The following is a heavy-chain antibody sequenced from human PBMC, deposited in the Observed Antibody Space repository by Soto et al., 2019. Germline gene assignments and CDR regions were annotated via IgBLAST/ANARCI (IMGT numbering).Heavy chain of an antibody. CDR2: ISAYNGNT. V-gene: IGHV1-18*01. D-gene: IGHD6-6*01. CDR1: GYTFTSYG. CDR3: ARRSSSDYYYGIDA. J-gene: IGHJ6*02. Sequence: GASVKVSCKASGYTFTSYGISWVRQAPGQGLEWMGWISAYNGNTNYAQKLQGRVTMTTDTSTSTAYMELRSLRSDDTAVYYCARRSSSDYYYGIDAWGQGTTVTVSS.